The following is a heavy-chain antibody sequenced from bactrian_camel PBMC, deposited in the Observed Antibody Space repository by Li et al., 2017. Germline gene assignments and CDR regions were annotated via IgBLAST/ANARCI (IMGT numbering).Heavy chain of an antibody. D-gene: IGHD2*01. CDR2: ISGDSGRT. J-gene: IGHJ4*01. Sequence: QLVESGGGLVQPGGSLRVSCQTSGFTFSSYPMSWVRQAPGKGLEWVSLISGDSGRTYYADSVKGRFTVSGDNAKNTVYLQMNSLKPEDTAVYYCVNVDYTGQGTQVTVS. CDR1: GFTFSSYP. V-gene: IGHV3S35*01.